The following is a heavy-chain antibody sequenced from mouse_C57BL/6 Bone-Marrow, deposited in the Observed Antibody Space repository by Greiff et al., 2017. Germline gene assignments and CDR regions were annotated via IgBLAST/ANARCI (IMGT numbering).Heavy chain of an antibody. CDR2: INYGGSCT. D-gene: IGHD1-1*01. CDR1: GFTFSDYS. J-gene: IGHJ1*03. CDR3: ARDSSTVVDSGAFDV. Sequence: EVKLVESEGGLVQPGSSLKLSCTASGFTFSDYSMSWVRQVPEKGLEWVANINYGGSCTYYLDSLKSRFTISRDNAKNILYLQMSSLKSEDTATYYWARDSSTVVDSGAFDVWGTGTTVTVSS. V-gene: IGHV5-16*01.